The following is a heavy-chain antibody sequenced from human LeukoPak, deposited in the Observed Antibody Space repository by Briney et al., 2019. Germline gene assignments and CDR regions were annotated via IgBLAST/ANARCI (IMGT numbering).Heavy chain of an antibody. CDR1: GFNFSNYG. J-gene: IGHJ4*02. Sequence: GGSLRLSCAASGFNFSNYGMHWVRQPPGKGLEWVAVIWYDGSNKYYADCVKGRFTISRDNSKDTLYVQMNSLRAEDTAMYYCTANFDFWGQGTLVTVSS. CDR2: IWYDGSNK. CDR3: TANFDF. D-gene: IGHD2-21*02. V-gene: IGHV3-33*01.